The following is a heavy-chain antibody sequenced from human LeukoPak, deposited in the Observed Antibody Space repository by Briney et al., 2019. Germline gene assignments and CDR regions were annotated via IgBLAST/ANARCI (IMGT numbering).Heavy chain of an antibody. J-gene: IGHJ6*02. Sequence: ASVKVSCKASGYTFTGYYMHWVRQAPGQGLEWMGWINPNSGGTNYAQKFQGRVTMTRDTSISTAYMELSGLRSDDTAVYYCARGYDPPPYYYYYGMDVWGQGTTVTVSS. D-gene: IGHD3-3*01. V-gene: IGHV1-2*02. CDR1: GYTFTGYY. CDR3: ARGYDPPPYYYYYGMDV. CDR2: INPNSGGT.